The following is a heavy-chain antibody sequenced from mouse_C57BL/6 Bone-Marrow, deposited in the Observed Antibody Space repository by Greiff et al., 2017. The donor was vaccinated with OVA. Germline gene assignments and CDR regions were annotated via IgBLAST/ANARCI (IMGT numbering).Heavy chain of an antibody. J-gene: IGHJ2*01. D-gene: IGHD1-1*01. CDR2: INPNNGGT. V-gene: IGHV1-26*01. CDR3: ARYGSPYYFDY. CDR1: GYTFTDYY. Sequence: EVQLQQSGPELVKPGASVKISCKASGYTFTDYYMNWVKQSHGKSLEWIGDINPNNGGTSYNQKFKGKATLTVDKSSSTAYMELRSLTSEDSAVYYWARYGSPYYFDYWGQGTTLTVSS.